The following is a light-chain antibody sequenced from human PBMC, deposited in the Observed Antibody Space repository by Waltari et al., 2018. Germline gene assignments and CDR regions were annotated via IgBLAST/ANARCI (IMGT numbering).Light chain of an antibody. Sequence: QSVLTQPPSVSGAPGQRVTISCTGSSSNIGAGYGIHWYQQLPGTAPNRLIYAHTKRPSGVPDRCSGSKSGTSVSLAIAGLQAEDEADYYCQVYDTSLSGVVFGGGTKLTVL. CDR1: SSNIGAGYG. CDR2: AHT. CDR3: QVYDTSLSGVV. J-gene: IGLJ3*02. V-gene: IGLV1-40*01.